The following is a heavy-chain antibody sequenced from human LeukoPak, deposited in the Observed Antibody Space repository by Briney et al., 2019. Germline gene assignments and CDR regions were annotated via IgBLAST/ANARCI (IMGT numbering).Heavy chain of an antibody. Sequence: QSGGSLRLSCAASGFTFSSYAMSWVRQAPGKGLEWVSAISGSGGSTYYADSVKGRFTISRDNSKNTLYLQMNSLRAEDTAVYYCAKLPIVVVPAARWGGYYFDYWGQGTLVTVSS. V-gene: IGHV3-23*01. CDR3: AKLPIVVVPAARWGGYYFDY. CDR2: ISGSGGST. D-gene: IGHD2-2*01. CDR1: GFTFSSYA. J-gene: IGHJ4*02.